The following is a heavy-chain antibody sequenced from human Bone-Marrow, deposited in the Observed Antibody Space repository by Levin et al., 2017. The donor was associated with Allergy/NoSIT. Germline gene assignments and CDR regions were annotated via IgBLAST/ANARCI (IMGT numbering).Heavy chain of an antibody. CDR3: ALIGVAGMDVFDL. Sequence: ASVKVSCKASGSTFTSYYIHWLRQAPGQGPEWMGIINPGGGTPTYAQKFQDRVTITSDTSTSTVYMELNSLTSEDTAVYYCALIGVAGMDVFDLWGQGTLVSVSS. CDR2: INPGGGTP. CDR1: GSTFTSYY. J-gene: IGHJ3*01. V-gene: IGHV1-46*01. D-gene: IGHD6-19*01.